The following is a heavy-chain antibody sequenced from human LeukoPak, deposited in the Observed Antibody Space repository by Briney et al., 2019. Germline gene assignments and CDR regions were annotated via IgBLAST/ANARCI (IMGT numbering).Heavy chain of an antibody. V-gene: IGHV5-51*01. CDR1: GYSFTNPW. J-gene: IGHJ5*02. Sequence: GESLKISCKGSGYSFTNPWIAWVRQMPGKGREWMGIIYPGDSDTRYSPSFQGHVTISADKSISTAYLQRSSLKASDTAMYYCALRGDIDWFDPWGQGTLVTVSS. CDR3: ALRGDIDWFDP. CDR2: IYPGDSDT. D-gene: IGHD3-10*01.